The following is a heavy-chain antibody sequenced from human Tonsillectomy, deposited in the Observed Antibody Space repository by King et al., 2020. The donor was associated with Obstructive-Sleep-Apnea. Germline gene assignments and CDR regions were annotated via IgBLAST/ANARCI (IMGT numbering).Heavy chain of an antibody. CDR2: IRYDGSSQ. CDR1: GFAFSNYG. V-gene: IGHV3-30*02. CDR3: AKDVREGYDILTGQQN. D-gene: IGHD3-9*01. Sequence: VQLVQSGGGVVQPGGSLRLSCTASGFAFSNYGMHWVRQAPGKGLEWVAFIRYDGSSQYYAESVKGRFTISRDNSKNTLYVQMSSLRTEDTAVYYCAKDVREGYDILTGQQNWGQGTLVTVSS. J-gene: IGHJ4*02.